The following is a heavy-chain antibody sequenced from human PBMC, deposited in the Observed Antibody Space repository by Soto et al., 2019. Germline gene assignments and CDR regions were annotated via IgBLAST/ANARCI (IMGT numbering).Heavy chain of an antibody. CDR3: TTDGPSYSSSSHY. Sequence: GESLKISCAASGFTFSNAWMSWVRQAPGKGLEWVGRIKSKTDGGTTDYAAPVKGRFTISRDDSKNTLYLQMNSLKTEDTAVYYCTTDGPSYSSSSHYWGQGTLVTVSS. D-gene: IGHD6-6*01. J-gene: IGHJ4*02. CDR2: IKSKTDGGTT. CDR1: GFTFSNAW. V-gene: IGHV3-15*01.